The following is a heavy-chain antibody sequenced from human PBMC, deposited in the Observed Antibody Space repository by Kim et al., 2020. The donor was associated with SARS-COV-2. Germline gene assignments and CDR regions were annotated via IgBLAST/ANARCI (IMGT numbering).Heavy chain of an antibody. J-gene: IGHJ4*02. CDR1: GFTFSSYG. Sequence: GGSLRLSCAASGFTFSSYGMHWVRPAPGKGLEWVAVISYDGSNKYYADSVKGRFTISRDNSKNTLYLQMNSLRAEDTAVYYCAKDRAAMELLFDYWGQGTLVTVSS. V-gene: IGHV3-30*18. CDR3: AKDRAAMELLFDY. CDR2: ISYDGSNK. D-gene: IGHD5-18*01.